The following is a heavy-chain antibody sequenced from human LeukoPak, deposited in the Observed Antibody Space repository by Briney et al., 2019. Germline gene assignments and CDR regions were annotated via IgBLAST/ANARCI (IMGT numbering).Heavy chain of an antibody. Sequence: TGGSLRLSCAASGFTFSSYSMNWVRQAPGKGLEWVSYISDSSAMYYADSVRGRFTISRENDKNSLFLQMNSLRAEDTAVYYCARDGGYSGFDADCWGQGTLVTVSS. CDR2: ISDSSAM. CDR3: ARDGGYSGFDADC. V-gene: IGHV3-48*01. J-gene: IGHJ4*02. D-gene: IGHD5-12*01. CDR1: GFTFSSYS.